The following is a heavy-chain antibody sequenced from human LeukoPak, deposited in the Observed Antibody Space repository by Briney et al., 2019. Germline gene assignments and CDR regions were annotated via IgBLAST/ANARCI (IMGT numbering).Heavy chain of an antibody. Sequence: PSETLSLTSTVSGGSISGYYLSWIRQPAAKELEWMGYIYYRGSTNYNPSLKSRVTISVDTSKNQFSLKLRSVTAADTAVYYCARDQICSSTSCYRGASYYSYIDVWSKGSTVTVSS. CDR3: ARDQICSSTSCYRGASYYSYIDV. CDR1: GGSISGYY. CDR2: IYYRGST. D-gene: IGHD2-2*01. J-gene: IGHJ6*03. V-gene: IGHV4-59*01.